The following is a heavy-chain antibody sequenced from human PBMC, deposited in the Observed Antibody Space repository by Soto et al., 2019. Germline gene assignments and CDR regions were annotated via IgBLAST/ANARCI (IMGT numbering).Heavy chain of an antibody. V-gene: IGHV3-23*01. CDR2: ITGSGSDT. CDR1: GFTFSSYA. D-gene: IGHD6-13*01. CDR3: AKAAGSNWRTESFQV. Sequence: RLSCAASGFTFSSYAMSWVRQAPGKGLEWVSLITGSGSDTYYTDSVKGRFTISRDNSKNTLFLQMNSLRADDTAVYHCAKAAGSNWRTESFQVWGQGSRVTVAS. J-gene: IGHJ4*02.